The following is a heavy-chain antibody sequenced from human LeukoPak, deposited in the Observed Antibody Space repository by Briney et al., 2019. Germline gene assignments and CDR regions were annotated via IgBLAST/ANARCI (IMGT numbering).Heavy chain of an antibody. Sequence: SETLSLTCTVSGGSISSGGYYWSWIRQPPGKGLEWIGYIYYSGSTHYNPSLKSRVTISVDTSKNQFSLRLSSVTAADTAVYYCARNYGDLGYYYMDVWGKGTTVTVSS. CDR3: ARNYGDLGYYYMDV. V-gene: IGHV4-30-4*08. J-gene: IGHJ6*03. D-gene: IGHD4-17*01. CDR1: GGSISSGGYY. CDR2: IYYSGST.